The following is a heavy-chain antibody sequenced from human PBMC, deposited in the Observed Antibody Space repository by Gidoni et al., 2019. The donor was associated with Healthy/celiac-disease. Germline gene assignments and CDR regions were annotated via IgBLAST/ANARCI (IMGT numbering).Heavy chain of an antibody. CDR3: ARVVRRYGADYYYGMDV. CDR1: GGSFSGYY. Sequence: QVQLQQWGAGLLKPSETLSLTCAVYGGSFSGYYWSWIRQPPGKGLEWIGEINHSGSTNYNPSLKSRVTISVDTSKNQFSLKLSSVTAADTAVYYCARVVRRYGADYYYGMDVWGQGTTVTVSS. D-gene: IGHD4-17*01. J-gene: IGHJ6*02. V-gene: IGHV4-34*01. CDR2: INHSGST.